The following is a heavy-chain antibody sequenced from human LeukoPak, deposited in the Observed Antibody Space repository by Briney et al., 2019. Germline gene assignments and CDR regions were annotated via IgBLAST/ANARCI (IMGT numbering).Heavy chain of an antibody. Sequence: SVKVSCKASGGTFSSYAISWVRQAPGQGLEWMGGIIPNFGTANYAQKFQGRVTITTDESTSTAYMELSSLRSEDTAVYYCARVNDYGDYYFDYWGQGTLVTVSS. CDR1: GGTFSSYA. V-gene: IGHV1-69*05. CDR3: ARVNDYGDYYFDY. CDR2: IIPNFGTA. D-gene: IGHD4-17*01. J-gene: IGHJ4*02.